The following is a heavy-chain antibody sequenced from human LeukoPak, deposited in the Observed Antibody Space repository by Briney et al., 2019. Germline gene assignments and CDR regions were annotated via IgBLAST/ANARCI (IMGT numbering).Heavy chain of an antibody. D-gene: IGHD1-7*01. V-gene: IGHV1-18*01. CDR1: GYTFTNYG. CDR3: ARGDWNYGRTDY. J-gene: IGHJ4*02. Sequence: ASVKVSCKTSGYTFTNYGISWVRQAPGLGLEWMGWISAYNGNTNYAQKVQGRVTMTTDTSTSTAYMELRSLRFDDTAVYYCARGDWNYGRTDYWGQGTLVTVSS. CDR2: ISAYNGNT.